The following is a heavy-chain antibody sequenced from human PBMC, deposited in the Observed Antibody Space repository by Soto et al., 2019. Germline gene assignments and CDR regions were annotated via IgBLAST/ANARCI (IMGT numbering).Heavy chain of an antibody. J-gene: IGHJ4*02. V-gene: IGHV1-18*01. CDR1: GYTFTIYG. CDR2: ISGYDGNT. CDR3: AGGRPSDY. Sequence: QVQLVQSGAEVKKPGASVKVSCKASGYTFTIYGITGVRQAPGQGLEWVGCISGYDGNTNYAQKYQDRVTMTTDTSTTTAYMELRSLRSDDTAVYYCAGGRPSDYWGQGTLVPVSS.